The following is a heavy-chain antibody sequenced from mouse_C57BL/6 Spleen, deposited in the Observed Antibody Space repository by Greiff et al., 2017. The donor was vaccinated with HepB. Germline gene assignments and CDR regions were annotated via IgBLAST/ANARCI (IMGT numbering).Heavy chain of an antibody. Sequence: VHLVESGAELVRPGASVTLSCKASGYTFTDYEMHWVKQTPVHGLEWIGAIDPETGGTAYNQKFKGKAILTADKSSSTAYMELRSLTSEDSAVYYCTRRYNGDAMDYWGQGTSVTVSS. CDR2: IDPETGGT. D-gene: IGHD1-3*01. CDR1: GYTFTDYE. V-gene: IGHV1-15*01. J-gene: IGHJ4*01. CDR3: TRRYNGDAMDY.